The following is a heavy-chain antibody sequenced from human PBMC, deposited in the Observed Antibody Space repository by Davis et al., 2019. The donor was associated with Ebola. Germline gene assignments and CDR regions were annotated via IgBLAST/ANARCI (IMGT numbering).Heavy chain of an antibody. D-gene: IGHD4-23*01. CDR3: ARGGYGGLY. CDR2: IYTGST. CDR1: GGSISTYF. J-gene: IGHJ4*02. V-gene: IGHV4-59*01. Sequence: MPSETLSLTCPVSGGSISTYFWTWIRQPPGKGLEWIVYIYTGSTNYNPSLKSRVTISVDMSKNQFSLRLSSVTAADTAVYYCARGGYGGLYWGQGTLVTVSS.